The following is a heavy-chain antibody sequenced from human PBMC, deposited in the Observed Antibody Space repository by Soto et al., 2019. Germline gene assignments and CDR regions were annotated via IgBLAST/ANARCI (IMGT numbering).Heavy chain of an antibody. Sequence: ASVKVSCKASGYTFTSYGFSWVRQAPGQGLEWMGWISAFNGDTNSAQKFQGRLTMTTDASTNTAYMELMSLRSDDTAVYYCARDFRSSCVSSTNCIYFDHWGQGTLVTVAS. CDR2: ISAFNGDT. J-gene: IGHJ4*02. CDR1: GYTFTSYG. D-gene: IGHD2-2*01. CDR3: ARDFRSSCVSSTNCIYFDH. V-gene: IGHV1-18*01.